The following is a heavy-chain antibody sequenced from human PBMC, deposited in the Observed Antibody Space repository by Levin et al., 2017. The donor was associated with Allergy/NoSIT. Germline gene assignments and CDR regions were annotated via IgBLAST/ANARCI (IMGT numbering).Heavy chain of an antibody. CDR1: GFTFSDAW. D-gene: IGHD2/OR15-2a*01. CDR2: IKSKTDGAST. Sequence: GESLKISCAASGFTFSDAWMCWVRQAPGKGLEWVGRIKSKTDGASTDYGAPIKGRFTISRDDSQNTLYLQMNSLKTEDSAIYYCTTDYSSTWYGRYDSWGQGALVTVSS. J-gene: IGHJ4*02. V-gene: IGHV3-15*01. CDR3: TTDYSSTWYGRYDS.